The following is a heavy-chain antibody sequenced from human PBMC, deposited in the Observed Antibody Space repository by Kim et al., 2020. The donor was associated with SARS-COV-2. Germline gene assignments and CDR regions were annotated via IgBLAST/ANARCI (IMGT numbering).Heavy chain of an antibody. Sequence: GGSLRLSCAASGFTFDDYAMHWVRQVPGKGPEWVAGISWDNDDIAYADSVKGRFTVSRDNAKNSLYLQMNSLRAEDTAFYYCAKDRVETFYFDDSGFDHWGKGTLVTVSA. CDR3: AKDRVETFYFDDSGFDH. CDR1: GFTFDDYA. CDR2: ISWDNDDI. D-gene: IGHD3-22*01. V-gene: IGHV3-9*01. J-gene: IGHJ4*02.